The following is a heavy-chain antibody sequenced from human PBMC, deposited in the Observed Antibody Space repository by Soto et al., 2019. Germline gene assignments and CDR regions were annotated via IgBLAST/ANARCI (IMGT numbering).Heavy chain of an antibody. D-gene: IGHD6-19*01. CDR2: ISGSGGST. CDR3: AKVGVYSSGWYPPGYFDY. Sequence: EVQLLESGGGLVQPGGSLRLSCAASGFTFSSYAMSWVRQAPGKGLEWVSAISGSGGSTYYADSVKGRFTISRDNSKNTLDLQMNSLRAEDTAVYYCAKVGVYSSGWYPPGYFDYWGQGTLVTVSS. J-gene: IGHJ4*02. CDR1: GFTFSSYA. V-gene: IGHV3-23*01.